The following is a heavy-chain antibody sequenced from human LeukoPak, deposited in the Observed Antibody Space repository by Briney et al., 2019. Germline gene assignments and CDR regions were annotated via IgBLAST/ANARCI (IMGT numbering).Heavy chain of an antibody. J-gene: IGHJ4*02. CDR1: GPTFSTYS. CDR3: AKDVAPDSGWDLDY. D-gene: IGHD6-19*01. V-gene: IGHV3-23*01. CDR2: IYNSGAKT. Sequence: GGSLRLSCAASGPTFSTYSMTCVRQGPGKGLEWASSIYNSGAKTFYADSVKGRFTISRDNSKNTLYLQMNSLRVEDTAVYYCAKDVAPDSGWDLDYWGQGTLVTVSS.